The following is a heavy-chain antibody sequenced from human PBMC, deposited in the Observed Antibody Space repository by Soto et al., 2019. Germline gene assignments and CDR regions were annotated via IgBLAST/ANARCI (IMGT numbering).Heavy chain of an antibody. Sequence: QIQLVQSGLEGKKPGASVRVSCKTSGYSFVTYGISWMREAPGQGSGWEAWIGAYKGSTRYPERLQGRVTLSTDMHATTVYMELRSLGHDETAVYYCARYVQHWWDYPTGGYDYWGQGTLVTVSA. CDR1: GYSFVTYG. V-gene: IGHV1-18*04. D-gene: IGHD2-8*02. J-gene: IGHJ4*02. CDR2: IGAYKGST. CDR3: ARYVQHWWDYPTGGYDY.